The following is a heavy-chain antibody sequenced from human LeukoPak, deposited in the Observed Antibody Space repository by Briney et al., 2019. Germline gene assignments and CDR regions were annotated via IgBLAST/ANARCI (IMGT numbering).Heavy chain of an antibody. CDR1: GFTFSNYA. J-gene: IGHJ6*03. V-gene: IGHV3-30*04. CDR2: ISYDGNNK. D-gene: IGHD3-16*01. CDR3: ARGIMTPYYMDV. Sequence: GGSLRLSCAASGFTFSNYAMHWVCQAPGKGLEWVTLISYDGNNKYYPDSVKGRFTISRDNSKNTLYLQMNSLRAEDTAVYYCARGIMTPYYMDVWGKGTTVTVSS.